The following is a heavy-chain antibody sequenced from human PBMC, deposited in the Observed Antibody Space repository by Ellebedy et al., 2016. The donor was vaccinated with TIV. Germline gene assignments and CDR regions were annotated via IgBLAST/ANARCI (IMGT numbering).Heavy chain of an antibody. D-gene: IGHD1-26*01. J-gene: IGHJ4*02. CDR3: ATLIVGTYYFGY. CDR2: IYTTGST. CDR1: GGSLRGYY. V-gene: IGHV4-4*07. Sequence: MPSETLSLTCTVSGGSLRGYYWSWIRQPAGGGLEWIGRIYTTGSTNYKPSLKSRVTMSIDTSKNQFSLKVTSLTAADTAVYYCATLIVGTYYFGYWGQGLLVTVSS.